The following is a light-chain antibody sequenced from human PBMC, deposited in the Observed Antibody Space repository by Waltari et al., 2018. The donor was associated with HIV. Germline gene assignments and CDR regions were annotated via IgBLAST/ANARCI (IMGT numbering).Light chain of an antibody. CDR2: SNN. Sequence: QSVLTQPPSASGTPGQRVTISCSGSSSNIGNNPVHWYQQLPGTAPKLLIYSNNQRPSGVPDRFSGSKSGTSASLAISGLQSEDEADYYCAAWDGSLKGYVFGTGTKVTVL. J-gene: IGLJ1*01. V-gene: IGLV1-44*01. CDR3: AAWDGSLKGYV. CDR1: SSNIGNNP.